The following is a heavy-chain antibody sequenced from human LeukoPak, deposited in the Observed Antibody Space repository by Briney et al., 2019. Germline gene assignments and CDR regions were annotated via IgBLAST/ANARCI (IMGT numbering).Heavy chain of an antibody. CDR1: GYTLNSYG. D-gene: IGHD3-22*01. CDR3: ARDFKYYYDSSGYYAEDY. J-gene: IGHJ4*02. CDR2: ISAYNGNT. V-gene: IGHV1-18*01. Sequence: ASVKLSCKASGYTLNSYGFSWVRQAHGQGLEWMGWISAYNGNTNYAQKLQGRVTMTTDTSTSTAYMELRSLRSDDTAVYYCARDFKYYYDSSGYYAEDYWGQGTLVTVSS.